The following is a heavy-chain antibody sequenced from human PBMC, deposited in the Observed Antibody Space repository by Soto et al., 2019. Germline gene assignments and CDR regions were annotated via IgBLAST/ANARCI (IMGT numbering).Heavy chain of an antibody. CDR2: IYYSGTT. D-gene: IGHD4-4*01. V-gene: IGHV4-39*01. CDR1: GGSVSSSSFL. J-gene: IGHJ6*02. Sequence: SETLSLTCTVSGGSVSSSSFLWGWIRQSPGKELEWIGSIYYSGTTYYNPSLKSRVTISVDTSKSQFSLKVSSVTAADTAVYYCGKHPAHSVTYFYGMDVWGQGTTVTVSS. CDR3: GKHPAHSVTYFYGMDV.